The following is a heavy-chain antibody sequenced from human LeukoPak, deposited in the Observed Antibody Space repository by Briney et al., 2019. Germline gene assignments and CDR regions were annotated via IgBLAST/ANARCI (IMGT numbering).Heavy chain of an antibody. J-gene: IGHJ4*02. CDR3: ARYYYDTRGYYYDY. V-gene: IGHV4-4*07. Sequence: SETLSLTCTVSGGSISSYYWSWIRQPAGKGLEWIGRIFPGGSTNYNPSLKSRVTMSVDTSKNHFSLRLSSVTAADTAVYYCARYYYDTRGYYYDYWGQGTLVTVSS. CDR2: IFPGGST. D-gene: IGHD3-22*01. CDR1: GGSISSYY.